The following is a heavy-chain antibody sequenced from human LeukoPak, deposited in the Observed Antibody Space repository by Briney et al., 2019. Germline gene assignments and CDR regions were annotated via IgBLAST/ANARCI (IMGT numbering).Heavy chain of an antibody. CDR1: GYSIRSGFY. Sequence: SETLSLTCTVSGYSIRSGFYWGWIRQPPGKGLEWIGNIYHSGITYYTPSLKSRVTISIDTSKNQFSLNLSSVTAADTAVYYCARRHYEILSGYPSWGQGILVTVSS. CDR2: IYHSGIT. CDR3: ARRHYEILSGYPS. J-gene: IGHJ4*02. V-gene: IGHV4-38-2*02. D-gene: IGHD3-9*01.